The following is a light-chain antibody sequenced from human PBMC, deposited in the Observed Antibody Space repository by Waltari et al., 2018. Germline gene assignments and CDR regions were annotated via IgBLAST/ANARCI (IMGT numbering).Light chain of an antibody. CDR1: GSDTGTYHR. V-gene: IGLV2-23*02. CDR3: CSYAGSAISV. Sequence: QSALTQSATVSGAPGQSLTISCTATGSDTGTYHRVSWYQQHPGKAPTLIIYDVNKRPSGVSNRFSGSKSGNTASLTISGLQAADEADYYCCSYAGSAISVFGGGTKVTVL. J-gene: IGLJ3*02. CDR2: DVN.